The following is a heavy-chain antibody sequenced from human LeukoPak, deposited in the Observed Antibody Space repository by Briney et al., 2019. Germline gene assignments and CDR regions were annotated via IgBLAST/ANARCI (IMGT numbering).Heavy chain of an antibody. CDR2: ISSSSSYI. Sequence: GGSLRLSCAASGFTFSSYSMNWVRQAPGKGLEWVSSISSSSSYIYYADSVKGRFTISRDSAKNSLYLQMNSLRAEDTAVYYCASSPNYDILTGYPRDYWGQGTLVTVSS. CDR1: GFTFSSYS. J-gene: IGHJ4*02. CDR3: ASSPNYDILTGYPRDY. D-gene: IGHD3-9*01. V-gene: IGHV3-21*01.